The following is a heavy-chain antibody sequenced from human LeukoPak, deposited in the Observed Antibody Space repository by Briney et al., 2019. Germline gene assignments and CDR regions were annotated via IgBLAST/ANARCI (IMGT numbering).Heavy chain of an antibody. CDR3: AQNGFSGYDNGIDDAFDI. CDR2: IYWDDEK. Sequence: SGPTLVKPTQTLTLTCTLSGFSLSTSGVGVGWIRQPPGKALEWLALIYWDDEKRYSPSLKNRVTITKDTSKNQVVLTMTNMDPVDTATYYCAQNGFSGYDNGIDDAFDIWGQGTMVTVS. CDR1: GFSLSTSGVG. V-gene: IGHV2-5*02. J-gene: IGHJ3*02. D-gene: IGHD5-12*01.